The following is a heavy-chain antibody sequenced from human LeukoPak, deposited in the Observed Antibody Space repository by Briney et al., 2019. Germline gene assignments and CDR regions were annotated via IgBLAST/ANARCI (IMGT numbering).Heavy chain of an antibody. V-gene: IGHV4-30-2*01. CDR3: ARDQGRYFDY. D-gene: IGHD3-10*01. J-gene: IGHJ4*02. CDR2: IYHSGST. Sequence: PSETLSLTCTVSGGSISSGGYYWSWIRQPPGKGLEWIGYIYHSGSTYYNPSLKSRVTISVDRSKNQFSLKLSSVTAADTAVYYCARDQGRYFDYWGQGTLVTVSS. CDR1: GGSISSGGYY.